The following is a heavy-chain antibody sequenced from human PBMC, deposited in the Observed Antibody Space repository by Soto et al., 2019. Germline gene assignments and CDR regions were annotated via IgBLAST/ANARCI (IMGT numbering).Heavy chain of an antibody. D-gene: IGHD2-2*02. CDR1: GGSISSSSYY. CDR3: ARQYCSSTSCYIYYYGMDV. CDR2: IYYSGST. V-gene: IGHV4-39*01. Sequence: QLQLQESGPGLVKPSETLSLTCTVSGGSISSSSYYWGWIRQPPGKGLEWIGSIYYSGSTYYNPSLKSRVTISVDPSKNQFSLKLSSVTAADTAVYYCARQYCSSTSCYIYYYGMDVWGQGTTVTVSS. J-gene: IGHJ6*02.